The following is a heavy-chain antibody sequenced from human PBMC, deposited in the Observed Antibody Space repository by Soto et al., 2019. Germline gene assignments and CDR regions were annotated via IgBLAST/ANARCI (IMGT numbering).Heavy chain of an antibody. Sequence: SGTLSLTCTVAGDSISSGGYYWSWIRQHPGKGLEWIGYIYYSGSTYYNPSLKSRVTISVDTSKNQFSLKLSSVTAPDTAAYYCASDPLPNAYCISTFCYRLPWSDPWGQGALVTVS. CDR1: GDSISSGGYY. CDR3: ASDPLPNAYCISTFCYRLPWSDP. CDR2: IYYSGST. V-gene: IGHV4-31*03. J-gene: IGHJ5*02. D-gene: IGHD2-2*01.